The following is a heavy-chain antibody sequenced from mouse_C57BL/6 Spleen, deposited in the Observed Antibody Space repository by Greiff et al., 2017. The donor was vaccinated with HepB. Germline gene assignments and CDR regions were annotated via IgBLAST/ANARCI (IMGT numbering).Heavy chain of an antibody. CDR3: TRVGRDGYYRYFDV. Sequence: ESGAELVRPGASVTLSCKASGYTFTDYEMHWVKQTPVHGLEWIGAIDPETGGTAYNQKFKGKAILTADKSSSTAYMELRSLTSEDSAVYYCTRVGRDGYYRYFDVWGTGTTVTVSS. D-gene: IGHD2-3*01. V-gene: IGHV1-15*01. CDR2: IDPETGGT. CDR1: GYTFTDYE. J-gene: IGHJ1*03.